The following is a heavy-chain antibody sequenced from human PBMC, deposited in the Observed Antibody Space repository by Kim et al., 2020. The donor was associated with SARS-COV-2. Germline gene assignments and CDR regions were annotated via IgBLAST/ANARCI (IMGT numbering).Heavy chain of an antibody. V-gene: IGHV3-23*03. J-gene: IGHJ6*02. CDR3: AKDLPPVRGVNSFLYPVYGMDV. Sequence: GGSLRLSCAASGFTFSSYAMSWVRQAPGKGLEWVSVIYSGGSSTYYADSVKGRFTISRDNSKNTLYLQMNSLRAEDTAVYYCAKDLPPVRGVNSFLYPVYGMDVWGQGTTVTVSS. CDR1: GFTFSSYA. D-gene: IGHD3-10*01. CDR2: IYSGGSST.